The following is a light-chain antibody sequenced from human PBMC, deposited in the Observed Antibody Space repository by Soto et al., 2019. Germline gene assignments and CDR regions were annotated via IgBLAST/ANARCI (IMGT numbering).Light chain of an antibody. CDR1: SGSIANNY. V-gene: IGLV6-57*02. Sequence: NFMLTQPHSVSESPGKTVTISCTGSSGSIANNYVQWYQQRPGSAPTTVIYEDNQRPSGVPDRFSGSIDSSSNSASLTISGLKTEDAADYYCQSYDNSNVVFGGGTKLTVL. CDR2: EDN. J-gene: IGLJ2*01. CDR3: QSYDNSNVV.